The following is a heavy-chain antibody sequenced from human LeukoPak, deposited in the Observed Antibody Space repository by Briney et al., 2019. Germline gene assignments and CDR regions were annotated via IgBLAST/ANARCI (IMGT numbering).Heavy chain of an antibody. Sequence: GGSLRLSCAASGFTVSAYAMAWVRQAPGKGLEWVSTIYDDNTYYADSVKGRFAISTDNSKNTLYLQMNSLRAEDTAVYYCARVYGDYARVLYYYYGMDVWGQGTTVTVSS. CDR1: GFTVSAYA. CDR2: IYDDNT. J-gene: IGHJ6*02. V-gene: IGHV3-66*02. D-gene: IGHD4-17*01. CDR3: ARVYGDYARVLYYYYGMDV.